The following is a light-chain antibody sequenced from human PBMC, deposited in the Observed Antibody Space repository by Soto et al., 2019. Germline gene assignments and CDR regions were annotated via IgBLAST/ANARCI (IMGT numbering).Light chain of an antibody. V-gene: IGLV2-14*01. CDR3: SSYTAGGTI. CDR2: EVS. J-gene: IGLJ1*01. Sequence: QSALTQPASVSGSPGQSITISCTGTSGDVGGYYYVSWYQQLPGKALKLMISEVSNRPSGVSNRFSGSKSGNTASLTISGLQAEDEADYYCSSYTAGGTIFGTGTKVTAL. CDR1: SGDVGGYYY.